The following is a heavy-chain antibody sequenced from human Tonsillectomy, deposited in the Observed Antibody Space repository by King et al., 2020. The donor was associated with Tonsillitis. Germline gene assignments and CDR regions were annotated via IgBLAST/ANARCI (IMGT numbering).Heavy chain of an antibody. J-gene: IGHJ2*01. CDR1: GYTFTSYG. V-gene: IGHV1-18*01. D-gene: IGHD5-24*01. CDR3: ARGKMVTHFWYFDL. CDR2: ISSYNGNT. Sequence: QLVQSGAEVKKPGASVKVSCKASGYTFTSYGISWVRQAPGQGLEWMGWISSYNGNTNYAQKLQGRVTMSTATSTSTAYMELSSLRSDDTAVYDCARGKMVTHFWYFDLWGRGTLVTVSS.